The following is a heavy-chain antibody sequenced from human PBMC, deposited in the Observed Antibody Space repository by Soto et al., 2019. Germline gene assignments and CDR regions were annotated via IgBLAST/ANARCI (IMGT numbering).Heavy chain of an antibody. Sequence: QITLKESGPTLVKPTQTLTLTCTFSGFSLSTSGVGVGWIRQPPGKALEWLALIYWDDDKRYSPSLKSRLTIXKDISXXQVVLTMTNMDPVDTATYYCAHISSGWQWLVPFDYWGQGTLVTVSS. J-gene: IGHJ4*02. V-gene: IGHV2-5*02. CDR1: GFSLSTSGVG. CDR3: AHISSGWQWLVPFDY. D-gene: IGHD6-19*01. CDR2: IYWDDDK.